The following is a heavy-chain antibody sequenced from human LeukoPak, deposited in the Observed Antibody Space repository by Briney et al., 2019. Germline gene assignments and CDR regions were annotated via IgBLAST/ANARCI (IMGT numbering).Heavy chain of an antibody. D-gene: IGHD1-26*01. CDR2: IYTGGGR. V-gene: IGHV3-53*05. CDR1: GFTVSSYY. J-gene: IGHJ4*02. CDR3: ARATGSYLYYFDY. Sequence: GGSLRLSCAASGFTVSSYYMNWVRQAPGKELEWVSVIYTGGGRYYADSVKGRFTISRDNVKNSLYLQMHSLRPEDTALYYCARATGSYLYYFDYWGQGILVTVSS.